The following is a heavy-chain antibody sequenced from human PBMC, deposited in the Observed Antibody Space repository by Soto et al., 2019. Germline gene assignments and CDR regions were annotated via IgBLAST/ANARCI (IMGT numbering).Heavy chain of an antibody. J-gene: IGHJ5*02. CDR1: GVSIGSGDYS. CDR3: GSSKYNMVAGPKWFDP. D-gene: IGHD1-20*01. CDR2: IYHRGNT. Sequence: QLQLQESGSGLVKPSQTLSLTCTVSGVSIGSGDYSRSWIRQPPGKGLEWLGYIYHRGNTYYNPSLESRLTMSAERSQNQISLSLRSVTAAYTAMYYCGSSKYNMVAGPKWFDPGGQGILVIVSS. V-gene: IGHV4-30-2*01.